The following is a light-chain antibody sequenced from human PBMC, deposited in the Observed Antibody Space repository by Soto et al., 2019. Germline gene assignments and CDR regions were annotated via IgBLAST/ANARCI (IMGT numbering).Light chain of an antibody. V-gene: IGLV1-47*01. J-gene: IGLJ3*02. CDR1: SSNIGSNY. Sequence: QSVLPQPPSASGTPGQRGTISCSGSSSNIGSNYVYWYQQLPGTAPKLLIYRNNQRPSGVPDRFSGSKSGTSGSLAISGLRSEDEADYYCAAWDDSLSGGVFGGGTKLTVL. CDR2: RNN. CDR3: AAWDDSLSGGV.